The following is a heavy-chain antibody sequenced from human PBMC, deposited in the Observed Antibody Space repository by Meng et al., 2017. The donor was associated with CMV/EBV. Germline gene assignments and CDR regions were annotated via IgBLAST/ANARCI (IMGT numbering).Heavy chain of an antibody. CDR1: GFTFSSYS. V-gene: IGHV3-21*01. D-gene: IGHD3-22*01. J-gene: IGHJ4*02. CDR2: ISSSSSYI. CDR3: ARVQCYDSSGYPCY. Sequence: GESLKISCAASGFTFSSYSMNWVRQAPGKGLEWVSSISSSSSYIYYADSVKGRFTISRDNAKNSLYLQMNSLRAEDTAVYYCARVQCYDSSGYPCYWGQGTLVPSPQ.